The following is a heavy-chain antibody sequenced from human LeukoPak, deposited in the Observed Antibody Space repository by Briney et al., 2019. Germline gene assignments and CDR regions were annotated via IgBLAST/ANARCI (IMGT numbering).Heavy chain of an antibody. V-gene: IGHV3-7*05. CDR2: IKQDGSEK. CDR1: GFTFSSYW. D-gene: IGHD5-24*01. J-gene: IGHJ4*02. Sequence: PGGSLRLSCAASGFTFSSYWMSWVRQAPGKGLEWVANIKQDGSEKYYVDSVKGRFTISRDNAKNSLYLQMNSLRAEDTAVYYCARDRFGRDGYGVLRAVFDYWGQGTLVTVSS. CDR3: ARDRFGRDGYGVLRAVFDY.